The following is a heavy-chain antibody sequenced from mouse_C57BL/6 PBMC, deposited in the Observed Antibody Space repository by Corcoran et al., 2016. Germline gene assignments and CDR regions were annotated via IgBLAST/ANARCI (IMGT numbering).Heavy chain of an antibody. CDR3: ARGDCPDY. CDR2: INPYSGVP. J-gene: IGHJ2*01. CDR1: GYTFTTYG. Sequence: QIQLVQSGPELKKPGETVKISCKASGYTFTTYGMSWVKQAPGKGLKWMGWINPYSGVPTYADDFKGRFAFSLETSASTAYLQINNRKNEDTATYCWARGDCPDYWGQGTTLTVSS. V-gene: IGHV9-3*01.